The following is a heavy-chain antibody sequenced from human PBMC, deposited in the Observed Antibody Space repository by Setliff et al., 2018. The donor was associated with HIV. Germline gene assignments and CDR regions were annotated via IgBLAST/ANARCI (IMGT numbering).Heavy chain of an antibody. J-gene: IGHJ3*02. V-gene: IGHV1-46*01. Sequence: ASVKVSCKASGYSFTNYYIHWVRQAPGQGLEWMGVINPSSGDTLYAQNFQGRVTVTRDTSTSTVYMELSSLRSEDTAMYYCANGYSSGWYLVTAFDIWGQGTMVTVSS. CDR2: INPSSGDT. CDR1: GYSFTNYY. D-gene: IGHD6-19*01. CDR3: ANGYSSGWYLVTAFDI.